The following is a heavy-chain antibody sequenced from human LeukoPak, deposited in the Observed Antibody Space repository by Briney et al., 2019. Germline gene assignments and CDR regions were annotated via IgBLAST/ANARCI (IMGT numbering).Heavy chain of an antibody. CDR1: GYTFTGYY. J-gene: IGHJ4*02. V-gene: IGHV1-2*02. CDR2: INPNSGGT. CDR3: AREAATRYCSSTSCYMASPASY. D-gene: IGHD2-2*02. Sequence: ASVKVSCKASGYTFTGYYMHWVRQAPGQGLEWMGWINPNSGGTNYAQKFQGRVTMTRDTSISTAYMELSRLRSDDPAVYYCAREAATRYCSSTSCYMASPASYWGQGTLVTVSS.